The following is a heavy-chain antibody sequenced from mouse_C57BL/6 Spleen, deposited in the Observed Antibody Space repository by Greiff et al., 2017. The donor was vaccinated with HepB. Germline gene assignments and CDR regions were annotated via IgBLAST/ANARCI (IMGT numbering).Heavy chain of an antibody. CDR2: IDPENGDT. CDR1: GFNIKDDY. V-gene: IGHV14-4*01. CDR3: TKGYLYYFDY. J-gene: IGHJ2*01. D-gene: IGHD2-2*01. Sequence: VQLKQSGAELVRPGASVKLSCTASGFNIKDDYMHWVKQRPEQGLEWIGWIDPENGDTEYASKFQGKATITADTSSNTAYLQLSSLTSEDTAVYYCTKGYLYYFDYWGQGTTLTVSS.